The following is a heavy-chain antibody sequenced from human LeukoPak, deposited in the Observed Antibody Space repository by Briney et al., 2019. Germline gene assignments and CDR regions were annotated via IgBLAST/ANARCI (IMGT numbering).Heavy chain of an antibody. D-gene: IGHD5-18*01. CDR1: GGSISSGSYY. Sequence: SETLSLTCTVSGGSISSGSYYWSWIRQPAGKGLEWIGRIYTGGSTNYNPSLKSRVTISVDTSKNQFSLKLSSVIAADTAVYYCARERKSGYSYNIEYWGQGTLVSVSS. V-gene: IGHV4-61*02. CDR3: ARERKSGYSYNIEY. J-gene: IGHJ4*02. CDR2: IYTGGST.